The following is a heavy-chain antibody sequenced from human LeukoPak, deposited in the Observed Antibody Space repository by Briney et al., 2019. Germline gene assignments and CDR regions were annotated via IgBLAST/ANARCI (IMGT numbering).Heavy chain of an antibody. V-gene: IGHV4-4*08. Sequence: SETLSLTCTVSGASLTTYYWSWVRQPPGKRLEWIGYIHTGDNTNYNPSLKGRVTISLDMSKNQFSLKLSSVSAADTAVYYCVREVGANWFDPWGQGTLVTVSS. CDR2: IHTGDNT. J-gene: IGHJ5*02. CDR1: GASLTTYY. D-gene: IGHD1-26*01. CDR3: VREVGANWFDP.